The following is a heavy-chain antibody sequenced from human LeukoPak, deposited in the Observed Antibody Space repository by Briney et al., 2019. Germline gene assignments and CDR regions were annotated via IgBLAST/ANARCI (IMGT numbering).Heavy chain of an antibody. CDR2: IYPGDSDT. Sequence: AEAPKISCWASAYSFTSNCIGWVRQLPPKGLEGLGIIYPGDSDTRYSPSFQGQVSISADKSNSTAYRQWSSLKASDTAMYYCARWSCSGGSCDDYWGQGTLVTVSS. D-gene: IGHD2-15*01. V-gene: IGHV5-51*01. CDR3: ARWSCSGGSCDDY. J-gene: IGHJ4*02. CDR1: AYSFTSNC.